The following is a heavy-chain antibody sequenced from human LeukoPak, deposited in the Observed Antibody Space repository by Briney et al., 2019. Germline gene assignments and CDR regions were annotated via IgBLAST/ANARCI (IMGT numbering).Heavy chain of an antibody. CDR3: AKDMEEWLHLPRGGDY. CDR2: ISYDGSNK. Sequence: PGGSLRLSCAASGFTFSSYGMHWVRQAQGKGLEWVAVISYDGSNKYYADSVKGRFTISRDNSKNTLYLQMNSLRAEDTAVYYCAKDMEEWLHLPRGGDYWGQGTLVTVSS. D-gene: IGHD5-24*01. CDR1: GFTFSSYG. V-gene: IGHV3-30*18. J-gene: IGHJ4*02.